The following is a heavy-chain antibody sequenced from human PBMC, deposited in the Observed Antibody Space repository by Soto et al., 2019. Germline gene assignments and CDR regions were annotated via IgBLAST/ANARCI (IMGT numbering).Heavy chain of an antibody. CDR2: ISSDGSDK. V-gene: IGHV3-30*18. CDR3: AKEPYDSTGFYYSFHH. J-gene: IGHJ4*02. D-gene: IGHD3-22*01. Sequence: SLRLSCAASGFTFSSYGMHWVRQAPGKGLEWVAVISSDGSDKNYAGSVKGRFSISRDNSRDTLFLQMNSLRPEDTAVFYCAKEPYDSTGFYYSFHHWGQGTLVTVSS. CDR1: GFTFSSYG.